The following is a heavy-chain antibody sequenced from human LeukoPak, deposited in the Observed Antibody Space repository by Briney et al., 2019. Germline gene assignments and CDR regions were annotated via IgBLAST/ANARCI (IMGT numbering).Heavy chain of an antibody. Sequence: ASVKVSCRASGYTFTSYGISWVRQAPGQGLEWMGWISGYNGNTNYAQKLQGRVTMTTDTSTSTAYMELKSLRSDDTAVYYCARSGSHDFWSGYPRGNWFDPWGQGTLVTVSS. CDR1: GYTFTSYG. J-gene: IGHJ5*02. D-gene: IGHD3-3*01. CDR3: ARSGSHDFWSGYPRGNWFDP. V-gene: IGHV1-18*01. CDR2: ISGYNGNT.